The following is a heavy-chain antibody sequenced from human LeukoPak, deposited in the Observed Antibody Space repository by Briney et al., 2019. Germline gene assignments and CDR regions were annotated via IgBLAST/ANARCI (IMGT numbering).Heavy chain of an antibody. V-gene: IGHV3-30*02. Sequence: GGSLRLSCAASGFTFSSYGMHWVRQAPSKGLEWVAFIRYDGSNKYYADSVKGRFTISRDNSKNTLYLQMNSLRAEDTAVYYCARDQYYYGSGTLVDYWGQGTLVTVSS. D-gene: IGHD3-10*01. CDR2: IRYDGSNK. J-gene: IGHJ4*02. CDR1: GFTFSSYG. CDR3: ARDQYYYGSGTLVDY.